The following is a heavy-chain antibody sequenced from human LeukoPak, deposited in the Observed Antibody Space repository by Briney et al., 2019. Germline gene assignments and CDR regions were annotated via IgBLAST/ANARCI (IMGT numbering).Heavy chain of an antibody. D-gene: IGHD6-19*01. CDR2: IYHSGST. V-gene: IGHV4-30-2*01. CDR1: GGSISSGGYY. Sequence: ASETLSLTCTVSGGSISSGGYYWSWIRQPPGKGLEWIGYIYHSGSTYYNPSLKSRVTISVDRSKNQFSLKLSSVTAADTAVYYCARFAGWPGRDWYFDLWGRGTLVTVSS. J-gene: IGHJ2*01. CDR3: ARFAGWPGRDWYFDL.